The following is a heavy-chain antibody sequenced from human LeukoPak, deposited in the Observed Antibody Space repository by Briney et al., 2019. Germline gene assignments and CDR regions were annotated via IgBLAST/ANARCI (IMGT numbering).Heavy chain of an antibody. CDR1: GFTFSNYA. J-gene: IGHJ4*02. D-gene: IGHD3-22*01. CDR2: ISGRGSST. Sequence: GGSLRLSCVASGFTFSNYAMSWVRQAPGKGLEWVSAISGRGSSTYYADSVKGRFTISRDNSKNTVYLQMNSLRAEDTAVYYCAKETTFYYDSSGYWGYWGQGTLVTVSS. V-gene: IGHV3-23*01. CDR3: AKETTFYYDSSGYWGY.